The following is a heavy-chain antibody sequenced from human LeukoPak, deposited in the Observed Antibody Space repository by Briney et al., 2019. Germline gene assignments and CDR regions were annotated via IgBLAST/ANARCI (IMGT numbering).Heavy chain of an antibody. CDR2: IYPGDSDT. V-gene: IGHV5-51*01. CDR3: ARQMGYYDSSGYYSGAFDI. D-gene: IGHD3-22*01. Sequence: GESLKISCKGSGYSFTSYWIGWVRQMPGKGLGWMGIIYPGDSDTRYSPSFQGQVTISADKSISTAYLQWSSLKASDTAMYYCARQMGYYDSSGYYSGAFDIWGQGTMVTVSS. CDR1: GYSFTSYW. J-gene: IGHJ3*02.